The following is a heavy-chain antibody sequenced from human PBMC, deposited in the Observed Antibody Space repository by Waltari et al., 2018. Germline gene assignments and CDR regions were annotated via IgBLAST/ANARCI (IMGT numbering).Heavy chain of an antibody. CDR2: IYTSGST. Sequence: QVQLQQWGAGLLKPSETLSLTCTVSGGSISSYYWSWIRQPPGKGLEWIGYIYTSGSTNHTPSLKSRVTISVDTSKNQFSLKLSSVTAADTAVYYCARLGYCSGGSCYPPYYYYYMDVWGKGTTVTVSS. D-gene: IGHD2-15*01. V-gene: IGHV4-4*09. CDR3: ARLGYCSGGSCYPPYYYYYMDV. J-gene: IGHJ6*03. CDR1: GGSISSYY.